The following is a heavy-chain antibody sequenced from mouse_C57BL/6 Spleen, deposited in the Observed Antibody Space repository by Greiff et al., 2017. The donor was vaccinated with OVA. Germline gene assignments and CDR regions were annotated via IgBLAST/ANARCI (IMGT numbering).Heavy chain of an antibody. CDR2: IYPGSGNT. J-gene: IGHJ2*01. Sequence: QVQLQQSGAELVRPGASVKLSCKASGYTFTDYYINWVKQRPGQGLEWIARIYPGSGNTYYNEKFKGKATLTAEKSSSTAYMQLSSLTSEDSAVYFCARGAQATVCGDWGQGTTLTVSS. CDR3: ARGAQATVCGD. D-gene: IGHD3-2*02. CDR1: GYTFTDYY. V-gene: IGHV1-76*01.